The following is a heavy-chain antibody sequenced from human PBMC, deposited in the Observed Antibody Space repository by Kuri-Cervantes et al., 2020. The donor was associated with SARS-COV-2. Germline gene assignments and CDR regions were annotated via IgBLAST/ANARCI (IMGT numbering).Heavy chain of an antibody. Sequence: EPLQISCTVSGGSVISGCYSWSWIRQPPGKGLEWIGYIVYSGSTNYNPSLKSRVTISVDTSKNHFSQKLSSVTAADTAVYYCARDYSFGSYYYDSSGRGAFDIWGQGTTVTVSS. J-gene: IGHJ3*02. CDR1: GGSVISGCYS. V-gene: IGHV4-61*01. CDR2: IVYSGST. D-gene: IGHD3-22*01. CDR3: ARDYSFGSYYYDSSGRGAFDI.